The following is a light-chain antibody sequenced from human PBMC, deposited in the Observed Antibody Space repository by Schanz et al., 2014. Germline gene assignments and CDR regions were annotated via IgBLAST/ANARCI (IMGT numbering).Light chain of an antibody. J-gene: IGLJ3*02. Sequence: QSALTQPASVSGSPGQSITISCTGTSSDVGSYNLVSWYQQHPGKAPKVMIYEGSKRPSGVPDRFSGSKSGNTASLTISGLQTEDEADYYCSAYTSSNTWVFGGGTKLTVL. CDR2: EGS. CDR1: SSDVGSYNL. V-gene: IGLV2-14*02. CDR3: SAYTSSNTWV.